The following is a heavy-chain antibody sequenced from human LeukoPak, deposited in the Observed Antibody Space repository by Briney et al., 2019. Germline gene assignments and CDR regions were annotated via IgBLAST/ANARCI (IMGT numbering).Heavy chain of an antibody. V-gene: IGHV3-48*03. CDR3: VRGRDYFDY. CDR2: ISSSGSTI. Sequence: GGSLRLSCAASGFTFSSYEMNWARQAPGKGLEWVSYISSSGSTIYYADSVKGRFTISRDNAKNSLYLQMNSLRAEDTAVYYCVRGRDYFDYWGQGTLVTVSS. D-gene: IGHD4-17*01. CDR1: GFTFSSYE. J-gene: IGHJ4*02.